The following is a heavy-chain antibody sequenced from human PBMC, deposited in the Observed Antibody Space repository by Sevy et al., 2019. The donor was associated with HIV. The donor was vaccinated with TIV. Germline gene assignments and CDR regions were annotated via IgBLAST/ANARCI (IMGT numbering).Heavy chain of an antibody. CDR2: ILHDGSYR. Sequence: GGSLRLSCAASGFTFSSYDMHWVRQAPGKGLEWVAIILHDGSYREYVDSVRGRFTMSRDNSKNTIYLQMNDLSIEDTAVYYCAKNRLPGGSYFSRHGLDVWGRGTTVTVSS. CDR3: AKNRLPGGSYFSRHGLDV. J-gene: IGHJ6*02. CDR1: GFTFSSYD. D-gene: IGHD3-10*01. V-gene: IGHV3-30*18.